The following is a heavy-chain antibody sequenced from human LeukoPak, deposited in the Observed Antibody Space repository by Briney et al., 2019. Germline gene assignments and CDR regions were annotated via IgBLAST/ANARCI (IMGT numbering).Heavy chain of an antibody. J-gene: IGHJ3*02. CDR2: IYTSGTT. CDR3: ARGELRVFAFDI. Sequence: SETLSLTCTVSGGSVRRGNYYWTWIRQPAGSGLEWIGRIYTSGTTDYNPSLRTRVTISVDASRNQFSLNLSSVTAADTAVYYCARGELRVFAFDIWGQGTMVTVSS. CDR1: GGSVRRGNYY. D-gene: IGHD1-26*01. V-gene: IGHV4-61*02.